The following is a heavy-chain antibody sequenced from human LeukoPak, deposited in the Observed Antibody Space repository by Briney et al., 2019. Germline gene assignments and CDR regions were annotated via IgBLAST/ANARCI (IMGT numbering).Heavy chain of an antibody. CDR2: INPNSGGT. CDR1: GYTFTGYY. CDR3: ARDLLFSYCGGDCYPSGY. J-gene: IGHJ4*02. D-gene: IGHD2-21*02. Sequence: ASVKVSCKASGYTFTGYYMHWVRQAPGQGLEWMGWINPNSGGTNYAQEFQGRVTMTRDTSISTAYMELSRLRSDDTAVYYCARDLLFSYCGGDCYPSGYWGQGTLVTVSS. V-gene: IGHV1-2*02.